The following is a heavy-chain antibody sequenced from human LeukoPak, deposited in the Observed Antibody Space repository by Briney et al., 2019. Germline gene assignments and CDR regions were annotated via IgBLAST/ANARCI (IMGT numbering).Heavy chain of an antibody. V-gene: IGHV4-34*01. CDR1: GGSFSGYY. J-gene: IGHJ2*01. Sequence: PSETLSLTCAVYGGSFSGYYWSWIRQPPGKGLEWIGEINHSGGTNYNPSLKSRVTMSVDTSKNQFSLKLSSVTAADTAVYYCATSRTGIAVAGTRRYWYFDLWGRGTLVTVSS. CDR2: INHSGGT. CDR3: ATSRTGIAVAGTRRYWYFDL. D-gene: IGHD6-19*01.